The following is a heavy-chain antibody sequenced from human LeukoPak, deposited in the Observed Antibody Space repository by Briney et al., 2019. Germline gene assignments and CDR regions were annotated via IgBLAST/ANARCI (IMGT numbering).Heavy chain of an antibody. CDR3: ARHPGTRNFDY. V-gene: IGHV4-39*01. CDR1: SGSISSSSYY. Sequence: PSETLSCNCSGSSGSISSSSYYWGWIRQPPGKGLEWIGSIYYSGSTYYNPSLKSRVTISVDTSKNQFSLKLSSVTAADTAVYYCARHPGTRNFDYWGQGTLVTVSS. J-gene: IGHJ4*02. D-gene: IGHD1-1*01. CDR2: IYYSGST.